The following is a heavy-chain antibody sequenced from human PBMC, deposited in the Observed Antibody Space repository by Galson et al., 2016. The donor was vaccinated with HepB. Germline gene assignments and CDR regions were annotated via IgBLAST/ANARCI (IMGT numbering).Heavy chain of an antibody. J-gene: IGHJ4*02. D-gene: IGHD2/OR15-2a*01. V-gene: IGHV4-4*02. CDR2: IYHSGST. Sequence: ETLSLTCAVSGGSISSHDWWSWVRQPPGKGLEWIGEIYHSGSTNYNPSLKSRVTISVDNFKNQFSLKLTSVTAADTAVYYCARNGFYCLDYWGQGILVTVSS. CDR1: GGSISSHDW. CDR3: ARNGFYCLDY.